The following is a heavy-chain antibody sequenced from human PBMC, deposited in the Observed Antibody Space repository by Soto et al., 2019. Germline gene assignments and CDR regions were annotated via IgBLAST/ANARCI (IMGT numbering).Heavy chain of an antibody. V-gene: IGHV3-30*03. CDR1: GFTFSSYG. D-gene: IGHD1-26*01. J-gene: IGHJ4*02. CDR2: ISYDGSNK. Sequence: PGGSLRLSCAASGFTFSSYGMHWVRQAPGKGLEWVAVISYDGSNKYYADTVKGRFTISRDNSKNTLYLQMNSLRAEDTAVYYCAINLLPRYSGSYLGYWGQGTLVTVSS. CDR3: AINLLPRYSGSYLGY.